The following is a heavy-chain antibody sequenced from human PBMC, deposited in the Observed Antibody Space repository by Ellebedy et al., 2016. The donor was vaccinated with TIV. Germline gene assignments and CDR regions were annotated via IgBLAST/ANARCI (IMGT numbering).Heavy chain of an antibody. J-gene: IGHJ6*02. CDR2: FDPEDGET. Sequence: ASVKVSXKVSGYTLTELSMHWVRQAPGKGLEWMGGFDPEDGETIYAQKFQGRVTMTEDTSTDTAYMELSSLRSEDTAVYYCARPGYDSSGYSYYYYYYGMDVWGQGTTVTVSS. D-gene: IGHD3-22*01. CDR1: GYTLTELS. V-gene: IGHV1-24*01. CDR3: ARPGYDSSGYSYYYYYYGMDV.